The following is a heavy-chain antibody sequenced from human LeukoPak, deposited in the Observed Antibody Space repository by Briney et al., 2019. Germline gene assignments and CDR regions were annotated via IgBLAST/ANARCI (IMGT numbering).Heavy chain of an antibody. CDR1: GYSFSSGDYS. V-gene: IGHV4-30-2*01. Sequence: PSETLSLTCTVSGYSFSSGDYSGNWIRQPPGNGLEWIGCIYHSGSTYYSPSLESRVTMSVDRSKNQFSLKLSSVTAADTAVYYCARVGHYFYGSGSFLGGFDYWGQGSLVTVSS. CDR2: IYHSGST. CDR3: ARVGHYFYGSGSFLGGFDY. J-gene: IGHJ4*02. D-gene: IGHD3-10*01.